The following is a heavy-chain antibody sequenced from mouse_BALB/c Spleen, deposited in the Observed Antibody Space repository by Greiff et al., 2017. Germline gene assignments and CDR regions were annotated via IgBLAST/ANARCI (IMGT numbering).Heavy chain of an antibody. CDR1: GFTFSSYG. Sequence: EVHLVESGGDLVKPGGSLKLSCAASGFTFSSYGMSWVRQTPDKRLEWVATISSGGSYTYYPDSVKGRFTISRDNAKNTLYLQMSSLKSEDTAMYYCTRDLMDYWGQGTSVTVSS. V-gene: IGHV5-6*01. CDR3: TRDLMDY. J-gene: IGHJ4*01. CDR2: ISSGGSYT.